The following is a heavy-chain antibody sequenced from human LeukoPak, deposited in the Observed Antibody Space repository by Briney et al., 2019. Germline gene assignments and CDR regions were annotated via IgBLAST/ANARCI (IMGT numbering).Heavy chain of an antibody. V-gene: IGHV3-30*18. J-gene: IGHJ4*02. CDR1: GFTFSSYG. CDR2: ISYDGSNK. D-gene: IGHD3-10*01. Sequence: GGSLRLSCTASGFTFSSYGMHWVRQAPGKGLGWVAVISYDGSNKYYVDSVKGRFTISRDNSKNTLYLQMNSLRAEDTAVYYCAKDMRSSGSYYTDYWGQGTLVTVSS. CDR3: AKDMRSSGSYYTDY.